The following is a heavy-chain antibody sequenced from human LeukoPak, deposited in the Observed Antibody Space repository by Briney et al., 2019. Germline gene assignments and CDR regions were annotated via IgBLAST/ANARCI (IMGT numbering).Heavy chain of an antibody. Sequence: SETLSLTCTVSGGSISSGLYYWSWIRQPPGKGLEWIGEINHSGSTNYNPSLKSRVTISVDTSKNQFSLKLSSVTAADTAVYYCASGWSGSSKQYDDYWGQGTLVTVSS. V-gene: IGHV4-39*07. CDR1: GGSISSGLYY. CDR2: INHSGST. CDR3: ASGWSGSSKQYDDY. D-gene: IGHD1-26*01. J-gene: IGHJ4*02.